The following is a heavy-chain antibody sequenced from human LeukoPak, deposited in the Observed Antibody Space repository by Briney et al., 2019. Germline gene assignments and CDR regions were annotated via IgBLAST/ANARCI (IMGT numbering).Heavy chain of an antibody. J-gene: IGHJ4*02. CDR1: GGSISSSSYY. D-gene: IGHD6-13*01. CDR2: IYYSGST. CDR3: ARAPSSSWYRGTFDY. Sequence: SETLSLTCTVSGGSISSSSYYWGWIRQPPGKGLEWIGSIYYSGSTYYNPSLKSRVIISVDTSKNQFSLKLSSVTAADTAVYYCARAPSSSWYRGTFDYWGQGTLVTVSS. V-gene: IGHV4-39*07.